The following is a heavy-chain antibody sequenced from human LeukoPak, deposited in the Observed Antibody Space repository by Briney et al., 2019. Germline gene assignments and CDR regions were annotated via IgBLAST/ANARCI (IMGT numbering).Heavy chain of an antibody. V-gene: IGHV5-51*01. J-gene: IGHJ4*02. CDR1: GYSFTSYW. D-gene: IGHD2-15*01. CDR3: ARLGRYCSGGSCQSAADY. CDR2: SYPGDSDT. Sequence: GESLKISCKGSGYSFTSYWIVWVRQMPGKGLEWMGISYPGDSDTRYSPSFQGQVTISADKSISTAYLQWSSLKASDTAMYYCARLGRYCSGGSCQSAADYWGQGTLVTVSS.